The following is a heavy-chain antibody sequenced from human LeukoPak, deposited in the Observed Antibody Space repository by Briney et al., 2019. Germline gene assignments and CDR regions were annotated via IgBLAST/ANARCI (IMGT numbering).Heavy chain of an antibody. Sequence: ASVKVSCKASGYTFTSYYMHWVRQAPGQGLEWMGIINPSGGSTSYAQKFQGRVTMTRDMSTSTVYMELSSLRSEDTAVYYCARDPMGGIAAPVDYYYYYYMDVWGKGTTVTVSS. CDR3: ARDPMGGIAAPVDYYYYYYMDV. J-gene: IGHJ6*03. CDR1: GYTFTSYY. D-gene: IGHD6-13*01. CDR2: INPSGGST. V-gene: IGHV1-46*01.